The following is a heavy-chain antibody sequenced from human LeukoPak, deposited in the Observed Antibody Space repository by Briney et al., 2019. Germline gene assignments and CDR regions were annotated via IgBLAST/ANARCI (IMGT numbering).Heavy chain of an antibody. CDR1: GGSFSGYY. J-gene: IGHJ4*02. Sequence: SETLSLTCAVYGGSFSGYYWSWIRQPPGKGLEWIGYIYYSGSTYYNPSLKSRVTISVDTSKNQFSLKLSSVTAADTAVYYCARATPFWSGYPPQYYFDYWGQGTLVTVSS. CDR3: ARATPFWSGYPPQYYFDY. CDR2: IYYSGST. V-gene: IGHV4-30-4*01. D-gene: IGHD3-3*01.